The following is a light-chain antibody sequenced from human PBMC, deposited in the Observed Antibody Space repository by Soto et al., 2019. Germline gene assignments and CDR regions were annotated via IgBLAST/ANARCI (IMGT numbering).Light chain of an antibody. J-gene: IGKJ5*01. V-gene: IGKV1-39*01. CDR3: KQGYTSAIT. Sequence: DIQMTQSPSSLSASVGDRVTITCRTSQSISTYLNWFQHQPGKAPKLLIYAAYSLQSGVQSRFSGSGSGTDFTLTVKSLQPEDFATYYCKQGYTSAITFGQGTRLEIK. CDR2: AAY. CDR1: QSISTY.